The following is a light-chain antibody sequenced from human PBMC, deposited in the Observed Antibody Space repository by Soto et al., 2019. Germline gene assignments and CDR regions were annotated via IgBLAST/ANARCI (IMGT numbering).Light chain of an antibody. CDR1: QSISIY. J-gene: IGKJ5*01. Sequence: EIVLTQSPATLSLSPGERATLSCRASQSISIYLAWYQQKPGQAPRLLIYDVFNRATGIPARFSGSGSGTEFTLTINSLQAEDCAVYYCQQYYNWPRTFGQGTRLEIK. CDR2: DVF. V-gene: IGKV3-11*01. CDR3: QQYYNWPRT.